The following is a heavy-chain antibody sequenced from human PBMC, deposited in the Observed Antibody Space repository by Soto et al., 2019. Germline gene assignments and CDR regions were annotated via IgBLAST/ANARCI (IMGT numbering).Heavy chain of an antibody. CDR2: INHSGST. Sequence: QVQLQQWGAGLLKPSETLSLTCAVYGGSFSGYYWSWIRQPPGKGLEWIGEINHSGSTNYNPSLTSRVTISVDSSKNQFSLKLSSVTAADTAVYYCAIESYSGYDFTRDWGQGTLVTVSS. J-gene: IGHJ4*02. V-gene: IGHV4-34*01. CDR3: AIESYSGYDFTRD. CDR1: GGSFSGYY. D-gene: IGHD5-12*01.